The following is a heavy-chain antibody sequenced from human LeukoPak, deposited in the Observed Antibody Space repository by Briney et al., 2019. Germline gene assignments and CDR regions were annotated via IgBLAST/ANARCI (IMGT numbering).Heavy chain of an antibody. CDR1: GGSFSGYY. D-gene: IGHD6-13*01. CDR3: ASARATTKSIAAAVAY. CDR2: INHSGST. Sequence: SETLSLTCAVYGGSFSGYYWSWIRQPPGKGLEWIGEINHSGSTNYNPSLKSRVTISVDTSKNQFSLKLSSVTAADTAVYYCASARATTKSIAAAVAYWGQGTLVTVSS. V-gene: IGHV4-34*01. J-gene: IGHJ4*02.